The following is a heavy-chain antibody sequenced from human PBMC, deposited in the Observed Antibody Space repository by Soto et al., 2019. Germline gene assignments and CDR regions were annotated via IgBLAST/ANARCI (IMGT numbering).Heavy chain of an antibody. CDR1: GYTFTSYA. CDR3: ARGGGDFAFDY. J-gene: IGHJ4*02. CDR2: INAGNGNT. V-gene: IGHV1-3*01. D-gene: IGHD2-21*02. Sequence: ASVKVSCKASGYTFTSYAMHWVRQAPGQRLEWMGWINAGNGNTKYSQKFQGRVTITRDTSASTAYMGLSSLRSEDTAVYYCARGGGDFAFDYWGQGTLVTVSS.